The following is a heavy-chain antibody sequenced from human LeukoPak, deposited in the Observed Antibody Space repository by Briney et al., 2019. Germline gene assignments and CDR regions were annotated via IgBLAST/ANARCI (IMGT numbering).Heavy chain of an antibody. Sequence: GESLQISCKGSGYSFINYWIGWVRQVPGKGLEWMGIIYPGDSQTRYSPSFQGQVTISADKSISTAYLQWSSLKASDTAMYYCARHSTRGETTAFDIWGQGTMVTVSS. D-gene: IGHD3-10*01. CDR3: ARHSTRGETTAFDI. CDR2: IYPGDSQT. J-gene: IGHJ3*02. V-gene: IGHV5-51*01. CDR1: GYSFINYW.